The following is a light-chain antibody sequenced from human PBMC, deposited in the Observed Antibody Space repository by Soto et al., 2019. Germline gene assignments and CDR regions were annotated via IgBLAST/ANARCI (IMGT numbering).Light chain of an antibody. V-gene: IGLV2-23*02. CDR2: EDS. J-gene: IGLJ2*01. CDR3: CSYAGGSTFVV. Sequence: QSALTQPASVSGSPGQSITISCTGTSSDIGSYNLVSWYQQHPGKAPKLMIFEDSKRPSGVSNRFSGSKSGNTASLTISGLQTGDEADYYCCSYAGGSTFVVFGGGTQLTVL. CDR1: SSDIGSYNL.